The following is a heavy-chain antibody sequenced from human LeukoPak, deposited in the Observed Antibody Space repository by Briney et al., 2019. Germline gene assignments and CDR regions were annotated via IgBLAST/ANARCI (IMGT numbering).Heavy chain of an antibody. CDR3: ARVPSRVGGYFDY. J-gene: IGHJ4*02. D-gene: IGHD3-16*01. Sequence: PSETLSLTCTVSGGSISSSSYYWGWIRQPPGKGLEWIGSIYYSGTTYYNPSLKSRVTISVDTSKNQFSLKLSSVTAADTAVYYCARVPSRVGGYFDYWGQGTLVTVSS. CDR1: GGSISSSSYY. CDR2: IYYSGTT. V-gene: IGHV4-39*07.